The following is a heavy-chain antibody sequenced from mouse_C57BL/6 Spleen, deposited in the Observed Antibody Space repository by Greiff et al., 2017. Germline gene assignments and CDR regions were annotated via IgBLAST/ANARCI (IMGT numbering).Heavy chain of an antibody. CDR1: GFTFSDYG. CDR3: ARNYDYGWFAY. J-gene: IGHJ3*01. CDR2: ISSGSSTI. V-gene: IGHV5-17*01. Sequence: EVQGVESGGGLVKPGGSLKLSCAASGFTFSDYGMHWVRQAPEKGLEWVAYISSGSSTIYYADTVKGRFTFSRDNAKNTLFLQMTSLRSEDTAMYYCARNYDYGWFAYWGQGTLVTVSA. D-gene: IGHD2-4*01.